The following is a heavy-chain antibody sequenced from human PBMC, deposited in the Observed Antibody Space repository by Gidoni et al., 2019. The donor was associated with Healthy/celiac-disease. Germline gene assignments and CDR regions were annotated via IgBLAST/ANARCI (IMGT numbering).Heavy chain of an antibody. CDR1: GFTFSSYA. CDR3: ARLRFLEWSKPDYYYYYGMDV. CDR2: ISSNGGST. V-gene: IGHV3-64D*06. Sequence: EVQLVESGGGLVQPGGSLRLSCSASGFTFSSYAMHWVRQAPGKGLEYVSAISSNGGSTYYADSVKGRFTISRDNSKNTLYLQMSSLRAEDTAVYYCARLRFLEWSKPDYYYYYGMDVWGQGTTVTVSS. J-gene: IGHJ6*02. D-gene: IGHD3-3*01.